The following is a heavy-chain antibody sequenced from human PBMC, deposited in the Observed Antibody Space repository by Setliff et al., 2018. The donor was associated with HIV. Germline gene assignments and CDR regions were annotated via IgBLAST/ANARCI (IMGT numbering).Heavy chain of an antibody. CDR3: ARSFGWGAFNV. V-gene: IGHV4-61*01. D-gene: IGHD6-19*01. CDR2: ISFAGHI. CDR1: GASIRSDRKY. J-gene: IGHJ3*01. Sequence: PSETLSLTCSVSGASIRSDRKYWSWIRRPPGQRLEWIGFISFAGHINYNPSLSSRVTVSRDTSRNQFSMTLTSVTAADTAVYYCARSFGWGAFNVWGQGTVVTVS.